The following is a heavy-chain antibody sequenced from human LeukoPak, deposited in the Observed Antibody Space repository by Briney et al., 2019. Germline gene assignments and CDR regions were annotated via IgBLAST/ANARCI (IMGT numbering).Heavy chain of an antibody. CDR3: ARDSPERGYSYGPLDNYFDY. V-gene: IGHV3-7*01. CDR2: IKQDGSEK. CDR1: GFTFSSYA. D-gene: IGHD5-18*01. Sequence: GGSLRLSCAASGFTFSSYAMTWVRQAPGKGLEWVANIKQDGSEKYYVDSVKGRFTIFRDNAKNSLFLQMNSLRAEDTAVYYCARDSPERGYSYGPLDNYFDYWGQGTLVTVSS. J-gene: IGHJ4*02.